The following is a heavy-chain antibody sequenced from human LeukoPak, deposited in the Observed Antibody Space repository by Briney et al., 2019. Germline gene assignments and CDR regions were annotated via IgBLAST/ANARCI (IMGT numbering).Heavy chain of an antibody. J-gene: IGHJ5*02. Sequence: ASVKVSCKASGYTFSGYYMHWVRQAPGQGLEWMGWINCNSGGTNFAHKFQGRVTMTRDTSISTAYMDLASLRSDDTAVYFCARDYDSRASSWGQGTLVTVSS. CDR2: INCNSGGT. D-gene: IGHD3-22*01. CDR3: ARDYDSRASS. CDR1: GYTFSGYY. V-gene: IGHV1-2*07.